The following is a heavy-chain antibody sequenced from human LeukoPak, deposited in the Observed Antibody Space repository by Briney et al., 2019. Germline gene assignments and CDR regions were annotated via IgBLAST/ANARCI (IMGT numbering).Heavy chain of an antibody. J-gene: IGHJ4*02. CDR3: ARRGYHDYSGFDY. CDR1: AFTFSSYS. Sequence: GGSLRLTCAGSAFTFSSYSMNWVRQAPGKGLEWVSSISGSSSDIYYADSVKGRFTISRDNAKNSLYLQMKSLRAEDTAVYYCARRGYHDYSGFDYWGQGTLVTVSS. CDR2: ISGSSSDI. D-gene: IGHD1-26*01. V-gene: IGHV3-21*01.